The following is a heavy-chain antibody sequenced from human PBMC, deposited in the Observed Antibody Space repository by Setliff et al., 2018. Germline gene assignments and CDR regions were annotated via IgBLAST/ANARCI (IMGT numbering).Heavy chain of an antibody. V-gene: IGHV4-39*07. CDR2: NSGSN. CDR3: ARSYHLVLTNWFDA. D-gene: IGHD1-26*01. Sequence: SETLSLTCNVSGDSINRSGYYWGWIRQPPGKGLEWIGGNSGSNDYNPSLKSRVTISLDTSKNQFSLRLTSVTAADTAVYYCARSYHLVLTNWFDAWGHGTLVTVSS. J-gene: IGHJ5*01. CDR1: GDSINRSGYY.